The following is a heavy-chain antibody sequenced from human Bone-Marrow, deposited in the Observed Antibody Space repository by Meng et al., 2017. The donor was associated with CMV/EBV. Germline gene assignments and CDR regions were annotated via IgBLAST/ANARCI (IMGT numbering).Heavy chain of an antibody. D-gene: IGHD3-22*01. Sequence: SETLSLTCTVSGYSISSSSYYWGWIRQPPGKGLEWIGSIYYSGSTYYNPSLKSRVTISVDTSKNQFSLKLSSVTAADTAVYYCARHGRDYYDSSGYYSGMDVWGQGTTVTVSS. CDR3: ARHGRDYYDSSGYYSGMDV. CDR2: IYYSGST. J-gene: IGHJ6*02. V-gene: IGHV4-39*01. CDR1: GYSISSSSYY.